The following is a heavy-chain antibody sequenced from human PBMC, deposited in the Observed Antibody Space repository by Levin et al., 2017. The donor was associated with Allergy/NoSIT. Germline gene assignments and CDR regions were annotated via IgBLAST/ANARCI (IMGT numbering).Heavy chain of an antibody. D-gene: IGHD6-19*01. V-gene: IGHV3-30*03. Sequence: GGSLRLSCAASGLTFSSYGMHWVRQAPGKGLEWVAVISYDGSNKYYADSVKGRFTISRDNSKNTLYLQMNSLRAEDTAVYYCARDKGGGGSGWRRGFDYWGQGTLVTVSS. CDR1: GLTFSSYG. CDR2: ISYDGSNK. J-gene: IGHJ4*02. CDR3: ARDKGGGGSGWRRGFDY.